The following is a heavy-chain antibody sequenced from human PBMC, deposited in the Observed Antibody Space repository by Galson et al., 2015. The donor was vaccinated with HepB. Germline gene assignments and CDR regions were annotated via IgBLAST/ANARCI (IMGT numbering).Heavy chain of an antibody. D-gene: IGHD3-10*01. V-gene: IGHV4-31*03. CDR3: ARGYGITMVRGVTQYYYGMDV. CDR1: GGSISSGGYY. J-gene: IGHJ6*02. Sequence: TLSLTCTVSGGSISSGGYYWSWIRQHPGKGLEWIGYIYYSGSTYYNPSLKSRVTISVDTSKNQFSLKLSSVTAADTAVYYCARGYGITMVRGVTQYYYGMDVWGQGTTVTVSS. CDR2: IYYSGST.